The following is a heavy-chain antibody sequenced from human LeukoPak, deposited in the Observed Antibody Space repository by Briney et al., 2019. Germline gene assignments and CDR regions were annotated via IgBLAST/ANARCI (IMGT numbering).Heavy chain of an antibody. Sequence: GGSLRLSCTASGLTLSDHIIDWVRLAPGKGLEWVGRSRRKSMGYTTQYAASVKGRFTLSRDDSQNSLYLQMTSLETEDTAVYFCARDGGQNANTAFDMWGQGTMVTVSS. CDR2: SRRKSMGYTT. V-gene: IGHV3-72*01. J-gene: IGHJ3*02. CDR1: GLTLSDHI. D-gene: IGHD3-16*01. CDR3: ARDGGQNANTAFDM.